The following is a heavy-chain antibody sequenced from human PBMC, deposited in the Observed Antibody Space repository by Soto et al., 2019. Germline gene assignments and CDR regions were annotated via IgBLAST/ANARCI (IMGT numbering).Heavy chain of an antibody. V-gene: IGHV3-15*07. Sequence: EVQLVESGGGLVKPGGSLRLSCAASGFTFSNVWMNWVRQAPGKGLEWVGRIKSKTDGGTTDYAAPVKGRFTISRDDSKYTLYLQLNSLKTEDTAVYFCTPLALKYSSGLHVSSDWGQGTLVTVSS. CDR2: IKSKTDGGTT. CDR1: GFTFSNVW. CDR3: TPLALKYSSGLHVSSD. J-gene: IGHJ4*02. D-gene: IGHD6-19*01.